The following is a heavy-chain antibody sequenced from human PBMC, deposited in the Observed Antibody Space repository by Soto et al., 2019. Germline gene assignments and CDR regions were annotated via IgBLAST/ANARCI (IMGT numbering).Heavy chain of an antibody. CDR1: GFTFSGHA. J-gene: IGHJ6*02. CDR3: VRGSYGMDV. V-gene: IGHV3-64D*08. Sequence: VGSLRLSCSASGFTFSGHAMHWLRQGPVTGLQYVSAISSSGGSTYFADSVKGRFTISRDNSKNTLTLQMISLRAEDTAVYYCVRGSYGMDVWGQGTTVTVSS. CDR2: ISSSGGST.